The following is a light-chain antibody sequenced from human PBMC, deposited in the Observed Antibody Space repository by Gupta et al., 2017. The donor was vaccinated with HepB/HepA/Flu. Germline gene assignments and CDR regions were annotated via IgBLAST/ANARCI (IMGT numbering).Light chain of an antibody. V-gene: IGKV3-11*01. CDR3: QQHCNWPPIT. CDR2: DAS. CDR1: QSVSSY. Sequence: EIVLTQSPATLSLSPGERATLSCRASQSVSSYLAWYQQKPGQAPRLLIYDASNRATGIPARFSGSGSGTDFTLTISSLEPEDFAVYYCQQHCNWPPITFGQGTLMEIK. J-gene: IGKJ5*01.